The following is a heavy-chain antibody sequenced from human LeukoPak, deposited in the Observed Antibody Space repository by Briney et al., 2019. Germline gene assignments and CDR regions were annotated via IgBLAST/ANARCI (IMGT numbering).Heavy chain of an antibody. D-gene: IGHD1-26*01. CDR1: GGSFSGYY. CDR3: ARRPRGSYYTLTPYYYYYMDV. Sequence: PSETLSLTCAVYGGSFSGYYWSWIRQPPGKGLEWIGEINHSGSTNYNPSLKSRVTISVDTSKNQFSLKLSSVTAADTAVYYCARRPRGSYYTLTPYYYYYMDVWGKGTTVTISS. V-gene: IGHV4-34*01. J-gene: IGHJ6*03. CDR2: INHSGST.